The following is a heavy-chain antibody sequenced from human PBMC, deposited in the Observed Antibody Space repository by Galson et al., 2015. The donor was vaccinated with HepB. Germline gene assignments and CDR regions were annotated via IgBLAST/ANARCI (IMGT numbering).Heavy chain of an antibody. CDR3: AKVAHMVGLRYCSSTSCPVEYYYMDV. CDR1: GFTFSSYW. V-gene: IGHV3-7*01. D-gene: IGHD2-2*01. J-gene: IGHJ6*03. Sequence: SLRLSCAASGFTFSSYWMNWVRQAPGKGLEWVANIKQDGSEKYYVDSVKGRFAISRDNAKNSLYLQMNSLRAEDTAVYYCAKVAHMVGLRYCSSTSCPVEYYYMDVWCKGTTVTVSS. CDR2: IKQDGSEK.